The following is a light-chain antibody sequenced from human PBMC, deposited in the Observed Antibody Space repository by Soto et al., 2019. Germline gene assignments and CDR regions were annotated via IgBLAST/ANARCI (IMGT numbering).Light chain of an antibody. CDR2: EVS. V-gene: IGLV2-8*01. J-gene: IGLJ2*01. Sequence: QSVLTQPPSASGSPGQSVTISCTGTSSDVGGSNYVSWYQHHPGKAPKLMIYEVSKWPSGVPDRFSGSKSGNTASLTVSGLQAEDEADYYCSSYAGSSVVFGGGTKVTVL. CDR3: SSYAGSSVV. CDR1: SSDVGGSNY.